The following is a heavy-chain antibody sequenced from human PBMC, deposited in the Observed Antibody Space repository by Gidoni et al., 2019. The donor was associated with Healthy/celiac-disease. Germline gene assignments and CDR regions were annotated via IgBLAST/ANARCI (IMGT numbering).Heavy chain of an antibody. CDR1: GFTFDDYA. CDR2: ISWNSGSI. V-gene: IGHV3-9*01. CDR3: AKEIGTNYDLWSGPPDY. Sequence: EVHLLESGGGLVQPGSSLTLSCAASGFTFDDYAMHWVRQDPGKCLEWVSGISWNSGSIGYADSVKGRFTISRDNAKNSLYLQMNSLRAEDTALYYCAKEIGTNYDLWSGPPDYWGQGTLVNVSS. D-gene: IGHD3-3*01. J-gene: IGHJ4*02.